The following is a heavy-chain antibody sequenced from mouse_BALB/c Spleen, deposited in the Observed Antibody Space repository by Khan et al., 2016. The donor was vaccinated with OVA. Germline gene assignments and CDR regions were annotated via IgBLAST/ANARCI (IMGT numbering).Heavy chain of an antibody. CDR1: GYTFTSYT. V-gene: IGHV1-4*01. Sequence: VKLQESGAELARPGASVKMSCKASGYTFTSYTMHWVKQRAGQGQEWSGYINPSNSYTNYNQWFKDKATLTADKSSATAYLQLSSLTTEDYAVYYWSRAGAYFRNDGWFAYWGQGTLVTVSA. J-gene: IGHJ3*01. CDR2: INPSNSYT. CDR3: SRAGAYFRNDGWFAY. D-gene: IGHD2-14*01.